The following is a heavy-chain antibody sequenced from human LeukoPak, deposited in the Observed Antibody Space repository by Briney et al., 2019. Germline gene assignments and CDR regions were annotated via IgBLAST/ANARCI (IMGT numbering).Heavy chain of an antibody. J-gene: IGHJ4*02. CDR1: GGSISSYY. CDR3: ARDEGGLATIT. CDR2: IYYSGST. V-gene: IGHV4-59*06. D-gene: IGHD5-24*01. Sequence: SETLSLTCTVSGGSISSYYWSWIRQHPGKGLEWIGYIYYSGSTYYNPSLKSRVTISVDTSKNQFSLKLSSVAAADTAVYYCARDEGGLATITWGQGTLVTVSS.